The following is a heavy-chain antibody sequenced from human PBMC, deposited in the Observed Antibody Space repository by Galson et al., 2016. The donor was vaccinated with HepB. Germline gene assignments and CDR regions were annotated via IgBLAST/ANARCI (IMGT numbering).Heavy chain of an antibody. V-gene: IGHV3-30*03. D-gene: IGHD3-16*02. CDR3: ARDRRYDYVWGSYPYFDY. J-gene: IGHJ4*02. Sequence: SLRLSCAVSGFTFRIHGIHWVRQAPGKGLEWVAFITYDGSHQSYAGSVKGRFTISRDNSKNTLYLRMNSLRTEDTAVYYCARDRRYDYVWGSYPYFDYWGQGTLVTVSS. CDR1: GFTFRIHG. CDR2: ITYDGSHQ.